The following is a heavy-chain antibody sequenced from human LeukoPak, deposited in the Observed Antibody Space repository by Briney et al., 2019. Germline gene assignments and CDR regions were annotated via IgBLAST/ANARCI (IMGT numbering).Heavy chain of an antibody. CDR1: GGSISSYY. J-gene: IGHJ4*02. V-gene: IGHV4-39*01. Sequence: PSETLSLTCTVSGGSISSYYWGWIRQPPGKGLEWIGSIYYSGSTYYNPSLKSRVTISVDTSKNQFSLKLSSVTAADTAVYYCALGNIVVVPAGGYYFDYWGQGTLVTVSS. CDR2: IYYSGST. CDR3: ALGNIVVVPAGGYYFDY. D-gene: IGHD2-2*01.